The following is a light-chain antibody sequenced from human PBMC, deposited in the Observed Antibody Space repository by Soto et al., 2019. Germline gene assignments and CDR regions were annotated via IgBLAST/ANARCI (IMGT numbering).Light chain of an antibody. CDR3: CSYAGSTRV. Sequence: QSALTQPRSVSGSPGQSVTNSCTGTSSDVGGYNYVSWYQQHPGKAPKLMIYDVSKRPSGVPDRFSGSKSGNTASLTISGLQAEDEADYYCCSYAGSTRVFGGGTKVTVL. J-gene: IGLJ2*01. V-gene: IGLV2-11*01. CDR1: SSDVGGYNY. CDR2: DVS.